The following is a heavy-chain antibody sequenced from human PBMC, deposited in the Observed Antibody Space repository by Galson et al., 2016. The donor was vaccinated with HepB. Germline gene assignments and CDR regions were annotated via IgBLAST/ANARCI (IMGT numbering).Heavy chain of an antibody. CDR2: IDPDGIVK. V-gene: IGHV3-7*01. Sequence: SLRLSCAGSGLTFSNYWMNWVRQTPGKGLEWVANIDPDGIVKTYVDSVMGRFTVSRDNAKNSLDLQMNSLAAEDTALYCCAGWGSTDVWGQGSLVTVSS. D-gene: IGHD3-16*01. CDR3: AGWGSTDV. J-gene: IGHJ4*02. CDR1: GLTFSNYW.